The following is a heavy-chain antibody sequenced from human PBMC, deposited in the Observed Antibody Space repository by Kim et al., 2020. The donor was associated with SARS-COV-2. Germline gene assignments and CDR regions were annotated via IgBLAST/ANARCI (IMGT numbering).Heavy chain of an antibody. V-gene: IGHV3-74*01. CDR3: ARDVAFGMDV. Sequence: GGSLRLSCAASGFTFSSYWMHWVRQAPGKGLVWVSRITIDGSATSYADSVKGRFTISRDNAKNTLYLQMNSLRAEDTAVYYCARDVAFGMDVWGQGTTVTVSS. CDR1: GFTFSSYW. J-gene: IGHJ6*02. D-gene: IGHD2-15*01. CDR2: ITIDGSAT.